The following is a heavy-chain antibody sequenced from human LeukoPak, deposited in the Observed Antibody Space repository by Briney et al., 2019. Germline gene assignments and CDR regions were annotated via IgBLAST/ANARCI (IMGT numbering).Heavy chain of an antibody. CDR3: ARALGPILWGMY. V-gene: IGHV1-18*04. CDR1: GYTFTSYG. J-gene: IGHJ4*02. D-gene: IGHD3-10*01. Sequence: ASVKVSCKASGYTFTSYGISWVRQAPGQGLEWMGWISAYNGNTNYAQKLQGRVTMTTDTSTSTAHMELRSLRSDDTAVYYCARALGPILWGMYWGQGTLVTVSS. CDR2: ISAYNGNT.